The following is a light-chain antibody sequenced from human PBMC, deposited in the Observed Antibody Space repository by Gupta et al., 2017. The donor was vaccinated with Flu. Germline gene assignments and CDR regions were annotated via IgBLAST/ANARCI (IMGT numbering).Light chain of an antibody. CDR3: QQECSSPQT. CDR1: QSVSSNY. CDR2: GAS. V-gene: IGKV3-20*01. J-gene: IGKJ1*01. Sequence: ENVFMQSPGTLSLSPGERATLSCRAGQSVSSNYLAWYQQKPGQAPRLLIYGASSRAPGIPDRFSGSGSGTEFTLTISRREPEDFAVYYCQQECSSPQTFGQGTKVEIE.